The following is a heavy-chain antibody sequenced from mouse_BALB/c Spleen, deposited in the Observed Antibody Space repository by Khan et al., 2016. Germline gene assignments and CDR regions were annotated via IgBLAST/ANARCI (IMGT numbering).Heavy chain of an antibody. CDR3: DRTATIKY. V-gene: IGHV3-2*02. J-gene: IGHJ2*01. CDR2: ISSSGST. CDR1: GYSITSGYG. Sequence: EVQLQESGPGLVKPSQSLSLTCTVTGYSITSGYGWNWIRQFPGNQLEWLGYISSSGSTNYNPFLKSRISITRDTSKNQFFLQLNSVTTEDTTTKCSDRTATIKYCGQGTTLTGSS. D-gene: IGHD1-2*01.